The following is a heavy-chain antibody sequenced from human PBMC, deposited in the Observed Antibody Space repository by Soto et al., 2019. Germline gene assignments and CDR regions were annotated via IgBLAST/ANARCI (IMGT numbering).Heavy chain of an antibody. Sequence: SETLSLTCTVSGGSISSSSYYWGWIRQPPGKGLEWIGSIYYSGSTYYNPSLKSRVTISVDTSKSQFSLKLSSVTAADTAVYYCARIALNYYGSGSYHNWFDAWGQGTLVTVSS. D-gene: IGHD3-10*01. CDR3: ARIALNYYGSGSYHNWFDA. CDR1: GGSISSSSYY. CDR2: IYYSGST. J-gene: IGHJ5*02. V-gene: IGHV4-39*01.